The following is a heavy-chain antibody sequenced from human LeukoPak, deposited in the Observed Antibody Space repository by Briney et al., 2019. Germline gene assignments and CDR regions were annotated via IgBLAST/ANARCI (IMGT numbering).Heavy chain of an antibody. Sequence: SETLSLTCTVSGGSISSYYWSWIRQPPGKGLEWIGYIYYSGSTNYNPSLKSRVTLSVDTSKNQFSLKLSSVTAADTAVYYCARGADDFWSGYYLPSYYFDYWGQGTLVTVSS. CDR1: GGSISSYY. J-gene: IGHJ4*02. V-gene: IGHV4-59*01. CDR3: ARGADDFWSGYYLPSYYFDY. CDR2: IYYSGST. D-gene: IGHD3-3*01.